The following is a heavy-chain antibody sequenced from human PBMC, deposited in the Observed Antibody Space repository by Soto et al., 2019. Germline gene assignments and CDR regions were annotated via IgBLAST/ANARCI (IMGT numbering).Heavy chain of an antibody. D-gene: IGHD2-15*01. CDR1: GGTFSSYA. J-gene: IGHJ6*02. Sequence: GASVKVSCKASGGTFSSYAISWVRQAPGQGLEWMGGIIPIFDTANYAQKFQGRVTITADESTSTAYMELSSLRSEDTAVYYCARHDCISSSCYYYYYYGMDVWGQGTTVTV. CDR3: ARHDCISSSCYYYYYYGMDV. V-gene: IGHV1-69*13. CDR2: IIPIFDTA.